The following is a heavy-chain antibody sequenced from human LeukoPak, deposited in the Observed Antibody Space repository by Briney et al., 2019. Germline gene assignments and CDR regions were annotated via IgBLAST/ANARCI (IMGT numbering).Heavy chain of an antibody. D-gene: IGHD6-13*01. CDR3: ARDNPTYSSSSDNDAFDI. V-gene: IGHV1-18*01. CDR2: ISAYNGNT. CDR1: GYTFTSYG. J-gene: IGHJ3*02. Sequence: ASVKVSCKASGYTFTSYGISWVRQAPGRGLEWMGWISAYNGNTNYAQKLQGRVTMTTDTSTSTAYMELRSLRSDDTAVYYCARDNPTYSSSSDNDAFDIWGQGTMVTVSS.